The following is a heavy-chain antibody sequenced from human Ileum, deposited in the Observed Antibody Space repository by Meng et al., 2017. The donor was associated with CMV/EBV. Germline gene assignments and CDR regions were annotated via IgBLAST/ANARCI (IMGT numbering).Heavy chain of an antibody. Sequence: GESLKISCALSGFSVSSHYMTWVRQAPGKGLEWVSVIYDDGGTYHADSVKSQFTVSRDNAKNTLYLQMNSLTAKETAIYYCATHSGDYWGQGTLVTVSS. CDR2: IYDDGGT. CDR1: GFSVSSHY. J-gene: IGHJ4*02. V-gene: IGHV3-53*01. CDR3: ATHSGDY.